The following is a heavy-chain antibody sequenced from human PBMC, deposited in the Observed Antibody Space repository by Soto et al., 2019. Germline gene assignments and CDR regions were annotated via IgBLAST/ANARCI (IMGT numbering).Heavy chain of an antibody. CDR3: AREDSMTYYYGSSPGGFDP. CDR2: INSDGSTA. J-gene: IGHJ5*02. V-gene: IGHV3-74*01. Sequence: EVQLVESGGGLVQPGGSLRLSCAASGFTFSTYWMHWVRQAPGKGLVWVSRINSDGSTATYAESVRGRFTISRDNAKNTMYLQMNSLRAEDTAVYHCAREDSMTYYYGSSPGGFDPWGQGTLVTVSS. CDR1: GFTFSTYW. D-gene: IGHD3-10*01.